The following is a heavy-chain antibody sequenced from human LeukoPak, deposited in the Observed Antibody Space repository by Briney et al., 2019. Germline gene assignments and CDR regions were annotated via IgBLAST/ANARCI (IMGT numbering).Heavy chain of an antibody. CDR1: GFTFSSYA. D-gene: IGHD6-19*01. J-gene: IGHJ5*02. CDR2: ISSNGGST. CDR3: ARMAVAWADPHSWSDP. Sequence: GGSLRLSCAASGFTFSSYAMHWVRQAPGKGLEYVSAISSNGGSTYYANSVKGRFTISRDNSKNTLYLQMGSLRAEDMAVYYCARMAVAWADPHSWSDPWGQGTLVTVSS. V-gene: IGHV3-64*01.